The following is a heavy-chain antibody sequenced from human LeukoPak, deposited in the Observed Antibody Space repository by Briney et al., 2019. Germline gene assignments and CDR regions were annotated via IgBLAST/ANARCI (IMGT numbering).Heavy chain of an antibody. J-gene: IGHJ4*02. V-gene: IGHV4-39*07. Sequence: SETLSLTCTVSGGSISSSSYYWGWIRQPPGKGLEWIGSIYYSGSTYYNPSLKSRVTISVDTSKNQFSLKLSSVTAADTAVYYCARAGNWNGRGDFDYWGQGTLVTVSS. CDR2: IYYSGST. CDR3: ARAGNWNGRGDFDY. CDR1: GGSISSSSYY. D-gene: IGHD1-1*01.